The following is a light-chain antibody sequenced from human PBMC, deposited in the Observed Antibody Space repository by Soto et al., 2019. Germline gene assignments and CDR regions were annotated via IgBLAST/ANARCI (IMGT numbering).Light chain of an antibody. J-gene: IGKJ1*01. V-gene: IGKV3-15*01. CDR1: QSISNS. CDR2: GAS. CDR3: QKYNSAHSWT. Sequence: EIVMTQSPASLSVSPGETATLSCRARQSISNSLAWYQQKPGQAPSLLIYGASTRATGIPARFSGSGSGTEFTLSISSLQPEDVATYYCQKYNSAHSWTFGQGTKVEIK.